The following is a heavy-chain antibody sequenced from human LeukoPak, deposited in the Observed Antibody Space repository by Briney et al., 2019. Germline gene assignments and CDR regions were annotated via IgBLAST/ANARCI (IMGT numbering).Heavy chain of an antibody. CDR1: GFTFSSYW. D-gene: IGHD3-22*01. J-gene: IGHJ4*02. CDR3: ASPRYYYDTSAYSN. Sequence: GGSLRLSCAASGFTFSSYWMHWVRQAPGKGLLWVSRINSDGSSATYADSVKGRFTISRDNAKNTLYLQMNSLRAGDTAVYYCASPRYYYDTSAYSNWGQGTLVTVSS. CDR2: INSDGSSA. V-gene: IGHV3-74*01.